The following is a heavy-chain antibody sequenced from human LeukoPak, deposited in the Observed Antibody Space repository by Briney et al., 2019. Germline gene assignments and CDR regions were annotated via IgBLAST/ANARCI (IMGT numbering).Heavy chain of an antibody. CDR2: ISGSGGST. D-gene: IGHD3-22*01. Sequence: PGGSLRLSCAASGFTFSSYAMSWVRQAPGKGLEWASAISGSGGSTYYADSVKGRFTISRDNSKNTLYLQMNSLRAEDTAVYYCAKDVGGSGNYYDSSGPAGAFDIWGQGTMVTVSS. J-gene: IGHJ3*02. CDR3: AKDVGGSGNYYDSSGPAGAFDI. V-gene: IGHV3-23*01. CDR1: GFTFSSYA.